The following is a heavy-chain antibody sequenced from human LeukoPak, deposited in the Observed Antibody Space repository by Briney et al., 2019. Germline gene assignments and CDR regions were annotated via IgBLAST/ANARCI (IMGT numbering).Heavy chain of an antibody. CDR2: IIPIFGTA. J-gene: IGHJ6*02. CDR1: GGTFSSYA. CDR3: ARFASNYVYGMDV. V-gene: IGHV1-69*13. Sequence: ASVKVSCKASGGTFSSYAISWVRQAPGQGLEWMGGIIPIFGTANYAQKFQGRVTITADESTSTAYMELSSLRSEDTAVYYCARFASNYVYGMDVWGQGTTVTVSS. D-gene: IGHD4-11*01.